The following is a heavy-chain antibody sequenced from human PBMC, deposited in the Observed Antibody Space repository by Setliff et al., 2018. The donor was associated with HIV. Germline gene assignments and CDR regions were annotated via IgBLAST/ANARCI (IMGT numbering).Heavy chain of an antibody. J-gene: IGHJ5*02. V-gene: IGHV7-4-1*01. D-gene: IGHD1-26*01. CDR2: ISTNTGDP. CDR1: GYSFTSYG. CDR3: ARESDDGNFLGWFDP. Sequence: ASVKVSCKASGYSFTSYGMNWVRQAPGQGLEWMGRISTNTGDPMYAQGFTGRFVFSLDITVNTAYLQISSLKTEDTAVYYCARESDDGNFLGWFDPWGQGTLVTVPQ.